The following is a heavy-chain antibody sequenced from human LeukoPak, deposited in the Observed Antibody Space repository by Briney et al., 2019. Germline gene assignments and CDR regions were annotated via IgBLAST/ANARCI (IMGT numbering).Heavy chain of an antibody. CDR3: ARRGGYCSSTSCLYYYYGMDV. J-gene: IGHJ6*04. Sequence: ARSLRLSCAAWGFTFSSYALHWVRQAPAKGLAGVAVLSYDGGDKYYADSVKGRFTISRDNSKNTLYLQMNSLRADDTAVYYCARRGGYCSSTSCLYYYYGMDVWGKGTTVTVSS. CDR2: LSYDGGDK. D-gene: IGHD2-2*01. CDR1: GFTFSSYA. V-gene: IGHV3-30*04.